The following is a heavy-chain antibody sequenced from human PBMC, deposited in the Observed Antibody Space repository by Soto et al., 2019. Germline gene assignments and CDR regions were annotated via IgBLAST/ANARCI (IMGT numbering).Heavy chain of an antibody. CDR3: THIVVAGLGYYFDY. D-gene: IGHD6-19*01. J-gene: IGHJ4*02. CDR2: IYWDDDK. V-gene: IGHV2-5*02. CDR1: GFSLSSTRMA. Sequence: QITLKESGPTLVKPTQTLTLTCTFSGFSLSSTRMAVGWIRQPPGEALEWLALIYWDDDKRYSPFLKSRLTITQDTSKNQVVLTMSNMDPVDTARYYCTHIVVAGLGYYFDYWGQGTLVTVSS.